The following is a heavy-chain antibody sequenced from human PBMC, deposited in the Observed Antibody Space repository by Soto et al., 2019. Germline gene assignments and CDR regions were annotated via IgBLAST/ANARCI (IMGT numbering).Heavy chain of an antibody. J-gene: IGHJ5*02. V-gene: IGHV4-30-2*01. CDR2: IYNSGST. CDR1: GGSITSGGYS. CDR3: VRGDSSWPWKWFEP. Sequence: PSETLSLTCSVSGGSITSGGYSWNWIRQPPGKGLEWIGDIYNSGSTHYNPALKRRVNVSLDRSNNQFSLRLTSVTAADTAVYFCVRGDSSWPWKWFEPWGQGALVTVSS. D-gene: IGHD6-13*01.